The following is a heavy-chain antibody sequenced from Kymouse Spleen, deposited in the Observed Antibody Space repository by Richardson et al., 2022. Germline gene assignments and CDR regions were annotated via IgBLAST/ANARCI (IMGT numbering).Heavy chain of an antibody. CDR1: GFTVSSNY. CDR3: ARDPYSSGWSRYFDL. J-gene: IGHJ2*01. Sequence: EVQLVESGGGLIQPGGSLRLSCAASGFTVSSNYMSWVRQAPGKGLEWVSVIYSGGSTYYADSVKGRFTISRDNSKNTLYLQMNSLRAEDTAVYYCARDPYSSGWSRYFDLWGRGTLVTVSS. CDR2: IYSGGST. D-gene: IGHD6-19*01. V-gene: IGHV3-53*01.